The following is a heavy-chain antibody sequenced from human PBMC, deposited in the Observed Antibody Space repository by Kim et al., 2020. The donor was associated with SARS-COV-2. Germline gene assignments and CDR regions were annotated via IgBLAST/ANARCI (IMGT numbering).Heavy chain of an antibody. D-gene: IGHD1-26*01. CDR3: ARGADDSGSYYVVDY. CDR1: GGSFSGYY. CDR2: INHSGST. Sequence: SETLSLTCAVYGGSFSGYYWSWIRQPPGKGLEWIGEINHSGSTNYNPSLKSRVTISVDTSKNQFSLKLSSVTAADTAVYYCARGADDSGSYYVVDYWGQG. J-gene: IGHJ4*02. V-gene: IGHV4-34*01.